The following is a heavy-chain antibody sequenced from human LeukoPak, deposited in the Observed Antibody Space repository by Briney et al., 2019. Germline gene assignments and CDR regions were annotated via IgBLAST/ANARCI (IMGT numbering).Heavy chain of an antibody. CDR1: GYTFTGYY. D-gene: IGHD1-1*01. J-gene: IGHJ4*02. Sequence: GASVKVSCKASGYTFTGYYMHWVRQAPGQGLEWMGWINPNSGGTNYAQKFQGWVTMTRDTSTSTAYMDLSSLRSEDTAVYFCASESIGNTYFDYWGRGALVTVSS. V-gene: IGHV1-2*04. CDR3: ASESIGNTYFDY. CDR2: INPNSGGT.